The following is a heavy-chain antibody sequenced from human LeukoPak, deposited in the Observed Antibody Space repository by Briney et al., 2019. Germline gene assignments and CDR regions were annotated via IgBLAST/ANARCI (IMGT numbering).Heavy chain of an antibody. Sequence: ASVKVSCKASGYTFTGYYMHWVRQAPGQGLEWMGRINPNSGGTNYAQKFQGRVTMTRDTSIGTAYMELSRLRSDDTAVYYCATDLGYYYYGMDVWGQGTTVTVSS. CDR1: GYTFTGYY. CDR2: INPNSGGT. CDR3: ATDLGYYYYGMDV. J-gene: IGHJ6*02. V-gene: IGHV1-2*06.